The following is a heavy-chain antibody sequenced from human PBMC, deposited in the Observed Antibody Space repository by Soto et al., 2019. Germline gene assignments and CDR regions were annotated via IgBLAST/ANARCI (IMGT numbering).Heavy chain of an antibody. J-gene: IGHJ4*02. CDR2: ITGSGDNT. V-gene: IGHV3-23*01. CDR3: AKSATVGSYYFDY. Sequence: EVQLLESGGGLGQPGGSLRLSCAVSGFTFSSYAMSWVRQAPGKGLEWVSAITGSGDNTYYADSVKGRFTISRDNSKNTLYLQMNSLRAEDTAVYYCAKSATVGSYYFDYWGQGTLVTVSS. CDR1: GFTFSSYA. D-gene: IGHD4-17*01.